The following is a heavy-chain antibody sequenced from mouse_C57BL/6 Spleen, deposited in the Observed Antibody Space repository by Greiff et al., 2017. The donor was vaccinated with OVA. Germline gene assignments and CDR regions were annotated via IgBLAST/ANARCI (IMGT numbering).Heavy chain of an antibody. D-gene: IGHD2-4*01. CDR3: AVGGLRPYAMDY. CDR2: INPNNGGT. CDR1: GYTFTDYN. J-gene: IGHJ4*01. V-gene: IGHV1-18*01. Sequence: VQLQQSGPELVKPGASVKISCKASGYTFTDYNMDWVKQSHGKSLEWIGDINPNNGGTSYNQKFKGKATLTVDKSSSTAYMELRSLTSEDTAVYYGAVGGLRPYAMDYWGQGTSVTVSS.